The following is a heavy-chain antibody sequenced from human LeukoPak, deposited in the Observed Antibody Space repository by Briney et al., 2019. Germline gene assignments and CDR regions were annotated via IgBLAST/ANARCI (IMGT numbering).Heavy chain of an antibody. J-gene: IGHJ4*02. CDR1: GFTLSSHG. CDR2: ISSSGSST. CDR3: AKDSVLVWFGILTD. D-gene: IGHD3-10*01. Sequence: GGSLRLSCAASGFTLSSHGMSWVRQAPGKGLEWVSGISSSGSSTYYADSVKGRFTISRDNSKNTLYLQMNSLRAEDTAVYYCAKDSVLVWFGILTDWGQGTRVTVSS. V-gene: IGHV3-23*01.